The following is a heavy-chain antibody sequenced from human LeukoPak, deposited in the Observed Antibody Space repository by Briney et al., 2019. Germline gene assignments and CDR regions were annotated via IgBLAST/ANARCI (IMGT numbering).Heavy chain of an antibody. CDR2: INPSGGTT. V-gene: IGHV1-46*01. J-gene: IGHJ4*02. CDR1: GYTLTSYY. CDR3: ARDVRSGWLPGDY. D-gene: IGHD6-19*01. Sequence: ASVKVSCKASGYTLTSYYMHWVRQAPGQGLEWMGVINPSGGTTNYAQKFQGRVTVTRDMSTRTVYMELSDLRPEDTAVYYCARDVRSGWLPGDYWGQGTLVTVSS.